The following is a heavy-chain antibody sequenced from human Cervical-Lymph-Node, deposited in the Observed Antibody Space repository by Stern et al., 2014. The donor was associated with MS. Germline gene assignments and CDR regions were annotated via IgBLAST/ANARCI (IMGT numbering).Heavy chain of an antibody. V-gene: IGHV1-69*01. Sequence: VQLVQSGAEVKKPGSSVKVSCKVSGATFSTNGISWVRQGPGHGLEWMGAIVPIFEKSNYAQKFRGRVSITADESTNTAYMELTSLTSEDTGVYYCAREHHGGNFAAWGQGTLVTVSS. CDR3: AREHHGGNFAA. CDR2: IVPIFEKS. J-gene: IGHJ5*02. D-gene: IGHD4-23*01. CDR1: GATFSTNG.